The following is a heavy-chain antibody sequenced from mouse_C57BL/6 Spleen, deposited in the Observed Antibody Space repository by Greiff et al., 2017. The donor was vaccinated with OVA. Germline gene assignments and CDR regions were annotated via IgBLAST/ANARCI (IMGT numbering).Heavy chain of an antibody. V-gene: IGHV1-52*01. CDR2: IDPSDSGT. Sequence: QVQLQQPGAELVRPGSSVKLSCKASGYTFTSYWMHWVKQRPIQGLEWIGNIDPSDSGTHYNQKFKDKATLTVDKSSSTAYMQLSSLTSEDSAVYYCATGDYGSSFYYAMDYWGQGTSVTVSS. D-gene: IGHD1-1*01. J-gene: IGHJ4*01. CDR3: ATGDYGSSFYYAMDY. CDR1: GYTFTSYW.